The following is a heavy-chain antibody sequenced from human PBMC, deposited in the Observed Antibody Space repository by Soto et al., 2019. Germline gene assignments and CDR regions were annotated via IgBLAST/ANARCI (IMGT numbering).Heavy chain of an antibody. Sequence: PSETLSLTCAVYGGSFSGYYWSWIRQPPGKGLEWIGEINHSGSTNYNPSLKSRVTISVDTSKNQFSLKLSSVTAADTAVYYCARNRGYSYGSIRVFLDPWGQGTLVTVSS. CDR2: INHSGST. CDR3: ARNRGYSYGSIRVFLDP. D-gene: IGHD5-18*01. V-gene: IGHV4-34*01. CDR1: GGSFSGYY. J-gene: IGHJ5*02.